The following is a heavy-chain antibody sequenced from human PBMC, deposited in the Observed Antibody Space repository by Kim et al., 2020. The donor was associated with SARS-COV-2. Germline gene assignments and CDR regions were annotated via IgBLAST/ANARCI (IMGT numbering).Heavy chain of an antibody. J-gene: IGHJ4*02. Sequence: GGSLRLSCTASGFTFSDYFMTWFRQAPGKGLEWISYIASYGGDIEYADSVKGRFTISRDDAKNSVYLQMNSLRAEDTALYYCARDKYTYGSHLFDYWGQG. CDR1: GFTFSDYF. CDR3: ARDKYTYGSHLFDY. D-gene: IGHD5-18*01. CDR2: IASYGGDI. V-gene: IGHV3-11*01.